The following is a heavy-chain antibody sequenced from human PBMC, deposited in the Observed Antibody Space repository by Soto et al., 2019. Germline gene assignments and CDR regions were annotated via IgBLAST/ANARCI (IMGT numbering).Heavy chain of an antibody. V-gene: IGHV3-21*01. J-gene: IGHJ4*02. CDR1: GFTFSSYV. D-gene: IGHD3-10*01. Sequence: GSLRLSCAASGFTFSSYVMNWVRQAPGKGLEWISSISSGGSYTYYADSVKGRFTISRDNAKNSLYLQMNSLRVEDTAVYYCARKDGGLDYWGQGTLVTVSS. CDR2: ISSGGSYT. CDR3: ARKDGGLDY.